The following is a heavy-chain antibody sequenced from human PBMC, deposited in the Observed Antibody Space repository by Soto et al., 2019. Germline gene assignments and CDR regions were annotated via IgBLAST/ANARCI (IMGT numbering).Heavy chain of an antibody. Sequence: SETLSLTCTVSCGSVGSGSYYWIWIRQHPGKGLEWIGYIYYSGSTNYNPSLKSRVTISVDTSKNQFSLKMGSVTAADTAVYYCAREGYDFWSGYPRPNWFDPWAQGTLVPVSS. CDR3: AREGYDFWSGYPRPNWFDP. D-gene: IGHD3-3*01. CDR2: IYYSGST. CDR1: CGSVGSGSYY. J-gene: IGHJ5*02. V-gene: IGHV4-61*01.